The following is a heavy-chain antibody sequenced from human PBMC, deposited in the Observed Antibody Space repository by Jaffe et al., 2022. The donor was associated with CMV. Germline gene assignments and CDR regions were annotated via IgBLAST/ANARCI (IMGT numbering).Heavy chain of an antibody. CDR2: IYYSGST. D-gene: IGHD5-18*01. V-gene: IGHV4-61*01. Sequence: QVQLQESGPGLVKPSETLSLTCTVSGGSVSSGSYYWSWIRQPPGKGLEWIGYIYYSGSTNYNPSLKSRVTISVDTSKNQFSLKLSSVTAADTAVYYCARDKYSYGPPYYYGMDVWGQGTTVTVSS. CDR3: ARDKYSYGPPYYYGMDV. J-gene: IGHJ6*02. CDR1: GGSVSSGSYY.